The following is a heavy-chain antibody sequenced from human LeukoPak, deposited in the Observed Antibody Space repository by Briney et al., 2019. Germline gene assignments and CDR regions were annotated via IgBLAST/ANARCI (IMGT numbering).Heavy chain of an antibody. J-gene: IGHJ4*02. CDR2: MKQSGTP. D-gene: IGHD3-10*01. Sequence: SETLSLTCAVYGGSFSAFHWNWMRQSPAKGLEWLGEMKQSGTPRYNPSLQSRVTISVDKSKNQFSLNVRSVTAADTAVYYCASRPFLYGFRTYFDNWAQGTLVTVSS. CDR3: ASRPFLYGFRTYFDN. CDR1: GGSFSAFH. V-gene: IGHV4-34*01.